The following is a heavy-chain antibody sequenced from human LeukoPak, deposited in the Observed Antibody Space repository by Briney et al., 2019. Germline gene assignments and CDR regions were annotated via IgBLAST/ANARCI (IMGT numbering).Heavy chain of an antibody. Sequence: SETLSLTCTVSGYSISSGYFWGWIRQPPGKGLEWIGIIHSGESPYYSPSLESRITISIDTSMNQFSLKLNSVTAADTAVYYCARDLRYSSGWSASGMDVWGKGTTVTISS. CDR1: GYSISSGYF. J-gene: IGHJ6*03. D-gene: IGHD6-19*01. CDR2: IHSGESP. CDR3: ARDLRYSSGWSASGMDV. V-gene: IGHV4-38-2*02.